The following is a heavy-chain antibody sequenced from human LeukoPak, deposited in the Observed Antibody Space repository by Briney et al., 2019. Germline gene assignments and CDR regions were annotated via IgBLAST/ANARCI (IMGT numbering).Heavy chain of an antibody. J-gene: IGHJ3*02. CDR3: ARISLTMRDAFDI. Sequence: SETLSLTCTVSGVSVSSGNYYWSWIRQPPGKGLEWIGYVYKSGGTNYNPSLKGRVTISVDTSKNQFSLKLSSVTTADTAVYYCARISLTMRDAFDIWGQGTTVTVSS. D-gene: IGHD4/OR15-4a*01. CDR1: GVSVSSGNYY. V-gene: IGHV4-61*01. CDR2: VYKSGGT.